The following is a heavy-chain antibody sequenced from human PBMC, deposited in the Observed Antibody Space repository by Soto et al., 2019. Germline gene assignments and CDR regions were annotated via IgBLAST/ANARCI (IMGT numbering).Heavy chain of an antibody. Sequence: QVQLVESGGGVVQPGRSLRLSCAASGFTFSSYAMHWVRQAPGTGLEWVAVISYDGSDKYYADSVKGRFTISRDNSKNTRNLQMNSLRADDTAVYYCAKALGELSPESYDYWGQGTLITVSS. CDR2: ISYDGSDK. V-gene: IGHV3-30*18. J-gene: IGHJ4*02. CDR1: GFTFSSYA. D-gene: IGHD3-16*02. CDR3: AKALGELSPESYDY.